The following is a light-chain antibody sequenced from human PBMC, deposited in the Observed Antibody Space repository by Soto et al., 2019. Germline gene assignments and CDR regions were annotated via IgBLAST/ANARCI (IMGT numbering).Light chain of an antibody. J-gene: IGLJ2*01. CDR3: SSYAGSNVVV. CDR2: EVN. V-gene: IGLV2-8*01. CDR1: SSDVGGYKY. Sequence: QSALTQPPSASGSPGQSVTISCTGTSSDVGGYKYVSWYQQYPGKAPKLLIYEVNKRPSWVPDRFSGSKSGNTASLTVSGLQAEDEGGYYCSSYAGSNVVVFGGGTKLTVL.